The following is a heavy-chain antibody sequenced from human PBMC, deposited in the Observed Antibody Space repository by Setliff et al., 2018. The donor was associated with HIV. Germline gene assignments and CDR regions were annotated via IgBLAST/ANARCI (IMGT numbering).Heavy chain of an antibody. CDR3: AGGEGVVINAFDY. CDR1: GYSISSGYY. CDR2: IYHSGST. J-gene: IGHJ4*02. D-gene: IGHD3-3*01. Sequence: PETLSLTCAVSGYSISSGYYWGWIRQPPGKGLEWIGSIYHSGSTYYNPSLKSRVTISVDTSKNQFSLKLSSVTAADTAVYYCAGGEGVVINAFDYWGQGTLVTVSS. V-gene: IGHV4-38-2*01.